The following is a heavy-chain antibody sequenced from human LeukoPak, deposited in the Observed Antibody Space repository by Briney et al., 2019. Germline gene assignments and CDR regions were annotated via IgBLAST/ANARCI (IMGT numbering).Heavy chain of an antibody. J-gene: IGHJ4*02. CDR3: ARRRGGWGEGEFDY. D-gene: IGHD3-16*01. CDR2: IHTSGST. V-gene: IGHV4-4*09. Sequence: SETLSLTCTVSGGSISGVYWNWIRQPPRKGLEWVGYIHTSGSTSFNAPLRSRLTFSIDTSKNQVSLRLSSVTATDTAVYYCARRRGGWGEGEFDYWGQGTPVTVST. CDR1: GGSISGVY.